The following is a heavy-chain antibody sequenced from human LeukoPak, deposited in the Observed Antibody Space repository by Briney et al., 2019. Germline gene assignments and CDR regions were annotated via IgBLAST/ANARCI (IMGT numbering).Heavy chain of an antibody. CDR3: ARVESYYGMDV. V-gene: IGHV3-11*01. CDR2: ISSSGSTI. J-gene: IGHJ6*02. CDR1: GFIFRSYA. D-gene: IGHD5-24*01. Sequence: GGSLRLSCAASGFIFRSYAMSWIRQAPGKGLEWVSYISSSGSTIYYADSVKGRFTISRDNAKSSLYLQMNSLRAEDTAVYYCARVESYYGMDVWGQGTTVTVSS.